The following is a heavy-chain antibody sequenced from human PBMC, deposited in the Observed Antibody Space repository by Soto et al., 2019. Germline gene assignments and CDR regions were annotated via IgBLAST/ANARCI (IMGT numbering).Heavy chain of an antibody. CDR3: AARNGEDYYYMDV. Sequence: SVKVSCKASGFTFTSSAMQWVRQARGQRLEWIGWIVVGSGNTNYAQKFQERVTITRDMSTSTAYMELSSLRSEDTAVYYCAARNGEDYYYMDVWGKGTTVTVSS. V-gene: IGHV1-58*02. CDR2: IVVGSGNT. CDR1: GFTFTSSA. J-gene: IGHJ6*03. D-gene: IGHD4-17*01.